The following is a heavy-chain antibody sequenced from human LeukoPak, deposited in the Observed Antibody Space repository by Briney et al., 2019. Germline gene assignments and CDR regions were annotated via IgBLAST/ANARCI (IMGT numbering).Heavy chain of an antibody. Sequence: GGSLRLSCAASGFTFSSYYMFWVRQAPGKGLAWVSTIKGDETSTKYADSARGRFTVSRDNARNTLYLQLNSLRAEDTAIYYCAMGYRSAYSWDSWGQGTLVTVSS. CDR1: GFTFSSYY. D-gene: IGHD5-18*01. V-gene: IGHV3-74*03. J-gene: IGHJ4*02. CDR3: AMGYRSAYSWDS. CDR2: IKGDETST.